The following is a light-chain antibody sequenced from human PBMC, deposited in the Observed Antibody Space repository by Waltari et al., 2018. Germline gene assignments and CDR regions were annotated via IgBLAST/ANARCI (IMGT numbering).Light chain of an antibody. V-gene: IGLV1-44*01. Sequence: QSALTQEASVSGTVGQKVTLSCTGTSDNVGRYAVGWYQQISHGAPKTVMLGNSLPSGIPDRFSASKSGTTASLTISGLQPEDEADYYCSTWDYRLGGWVFGGGTKLTVL. J-gene: IGLJ3*02. CDR1: SDNVGRYA. CDR2: GNS. CDR3: STWDYRLGGWV.